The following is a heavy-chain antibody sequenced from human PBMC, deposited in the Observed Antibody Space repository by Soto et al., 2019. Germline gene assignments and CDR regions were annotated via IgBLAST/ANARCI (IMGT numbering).Heavy chain of an antibody. CDR2: ISYGVST. CDR1: GGSINSGDYC. J-gene: IGHJ4*02. V-gene: IGHV4-31*03. Sequence: QVQLQESCPGLVKPSPTLALTCTVSGGSINSGDYCWSWIRQHPGKGLDWIGCISYGVSTAYNPSLKSRVTISGDTSKNQFSLKLTSVTAADTVVYYCSRGILVWGQGALITVSS. CDR3: SRGILV. D-gene: IGHD5-18*01.